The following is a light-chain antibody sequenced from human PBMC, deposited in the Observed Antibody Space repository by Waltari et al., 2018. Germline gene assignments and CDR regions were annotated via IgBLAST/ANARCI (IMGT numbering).Light chain of an antibody. CDR3: QSYDSSLSGYV. V-gene: IGLV1-40*01. Sequence: QSVLTQPPSVSGAPGQRVTISCTGSSSNIGAGYDVHWYQQLPGTAPKLLIYGNRNRPRGVPDRFPGSKSGTSASLAITWLQAEDEADYYCQSYDSSLSGYVFGTGTKVTVL. CDR2: GNR. CDR1: SSNIGAGYD. J-gene: IGLJ1*01.